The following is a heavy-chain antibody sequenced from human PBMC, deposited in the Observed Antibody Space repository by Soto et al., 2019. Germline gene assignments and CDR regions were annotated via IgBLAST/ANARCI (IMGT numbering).Heavy chain of an antibody. Sequence: QVQLQESGPGLVKPSQTLSLTCTVSGGSISSGGYYWSWIRQHPGKGLEWIGYIYYSGSTYYNPSLKSRVTISVDTSKNQFSLKLSSVTAADTAVYYCARTSDYYDSSGYEDAFDIWGQGTMVTVSS. V-gene: IGHV4-31*03. D-gene: IGHD3-22*01. J-gene: IGHJ3*02. CDR1: GGSISSGGYY. CDR3: ARTSDYYDSSGYEDAFDI. CDR2: IYYSGST.